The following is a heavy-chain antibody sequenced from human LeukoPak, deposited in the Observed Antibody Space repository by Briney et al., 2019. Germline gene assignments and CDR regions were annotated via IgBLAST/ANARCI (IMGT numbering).Heavy chain of an antibody. CDR2: ISAYNGNT. CDR3: ARGRDVLLWFGEPKPPDY. J-gene: IGHJ4*02. D-gene: IGHD3-10*01. Sequence: ASVKVSCKASGYTFTSYGIGWVRQAPGQGLEWMGWISAYNGNTNYAQKLQGRVTMTTDTSTSTAYMELRSLRSDDTAVYYCARGRDVLLWFGEPKPPDYWGQGTLVTVSS. CDR1: GYTFTSYG. V-gene: IGHV1-18*04.